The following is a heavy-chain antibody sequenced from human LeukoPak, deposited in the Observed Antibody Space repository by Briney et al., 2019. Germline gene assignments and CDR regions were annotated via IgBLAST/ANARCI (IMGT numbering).Heavy chain of an antibody. Sequence: GGSLRLSCAVSGITLSNYGMSWVRQAPRKGLEWVAGISDSGGRTKYADSVKGRFTISRDNPKNTLYLQMNSLRAEDTAVYFCAKRGVVIRVILVGFHKEAYYFDSWGQGALVTVSS. J-gene: IGHJ4*02. V-gene: IGHV3-23*01. D-gene: IGHD3-22*01. CDR1: GITLSNYG. CDR2: ISDSGGRT. CDR3: AKRGVVIRVILVGFHKEAYYFDS.